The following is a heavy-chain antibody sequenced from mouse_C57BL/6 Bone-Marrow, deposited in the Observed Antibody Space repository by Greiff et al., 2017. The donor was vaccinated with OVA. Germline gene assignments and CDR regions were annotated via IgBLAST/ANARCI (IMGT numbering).Heavy chain of an antibody. Sequence: EVKLMESGPGLAKPSQTLSLTCSVTGYSITSDYWNWIRKFPGNKLEYMGYISYSGSTYYNPSLKSRISITRDTSKNQYYLQLNSVTTEDTATYYCARYPRGSYWYFDVWGTGTTVTVSS. J-gene: IGHJ1*03. CDR1: GYSITSDY. V-gene: IGHV3-8*01. CDR2: ISYSGST. CDR3: ARYPRGSYWYFDV.